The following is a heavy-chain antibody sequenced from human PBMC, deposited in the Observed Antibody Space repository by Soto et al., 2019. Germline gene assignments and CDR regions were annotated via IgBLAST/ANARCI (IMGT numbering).Heavy chain of an antibody. J-gene: IGHJ6*02. CDR3: ARDKDIAAAGHYYYYGMDV. CDR1: GGTFSSYT. Sequence: QVQLVQSGAEVKKPGSSVKVSCKASGGTFSSYTISWVRQAPGQGLEWMGRIIPILGIANYAQKFQGRVTITADKSTSTAYMELSSLRSEDTAVYYCARDKDIAAAGHYYYYGMDVWGQGTTVTVSS. V-gene: IGHV1-69*08. D-gene: IGHD6-13*01. CDR2: IIPILGIA.